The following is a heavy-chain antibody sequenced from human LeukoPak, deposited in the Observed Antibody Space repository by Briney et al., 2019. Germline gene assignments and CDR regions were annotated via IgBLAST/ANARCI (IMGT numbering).Heavy chain of an antibody. CDR3: ASLYGIAAAGGFDY. CDR1: GGTFSSYA. CDR2: IIPIFGTA. Sequence: ASVKVSCKASGGTFSSYAISWVRQAPGQGLEWMGGIIPIFGTANYAQKFQGRVTITADESTSTAYTELSSLRSEDTAVYYCASLYGIAAAGGFDYWGQGTLVTVSS. J-gene: IGHJ4*02. V-gene: IGHV1-69*13. D-gene: IGHD6-13*01.